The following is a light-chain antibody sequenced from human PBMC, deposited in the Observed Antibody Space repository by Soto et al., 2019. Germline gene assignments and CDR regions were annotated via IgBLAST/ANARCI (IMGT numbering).Light chain of an antibody. V-gene: IGKV1-33*01. CDR2: DAS. CDR3: QQYNKYPWT. Sequence: DIQMTQSPSSLSASIGDRVTISCQASQDIGNFLNWYQQKPGKAPYLLIYDASNLDTGVSSRFSGRGSGTDFTLTISSLQPDDFATYYCQQYNKYPWTFGQGTKVDIK. J-gene: IGKJ1*01. CDR1: QDIGNF.